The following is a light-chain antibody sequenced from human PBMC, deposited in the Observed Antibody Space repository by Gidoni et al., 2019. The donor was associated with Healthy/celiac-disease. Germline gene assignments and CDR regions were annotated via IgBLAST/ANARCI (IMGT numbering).Light chain of an antibody. V-gene: IGKV3-20*01. CDR3: QQYGSSPWG. CDR1: QSVSSSY. CDR2: GAS. Sequence: IVLTQSPGTLSLSPGERATLSRRASQSVSSSYFAWYQQKPGQAPRLHIYGASSRATGIPDKFSGSGSGTDFTLTISRLEPEDFAVYYCQQYGSSPWGFGQGTKVEIK. J-gene: IGKJ1*01.